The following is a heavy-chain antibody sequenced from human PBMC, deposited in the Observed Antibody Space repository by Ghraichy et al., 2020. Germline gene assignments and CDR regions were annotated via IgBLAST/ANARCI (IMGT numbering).Heavy chain of an antibody. CDR3: ARGSIAARPGNWFDP. J-gene: IGHJ5*02. CDR2: INHSGST. Sequence: SETLSLTCAVYGGSFSGYYWSWIRQPPGKGLEWIGEINHSGSTNYNPSLKSRVTISVDTSKNQFSLKLSSVTAADTAVYYCARGSIAARPGNWFDPWGQGTLVTVSS. V-gene: IGHV4-34*01. CDR1: GGSFSGYY. D-gene: IGHD6-6*01.